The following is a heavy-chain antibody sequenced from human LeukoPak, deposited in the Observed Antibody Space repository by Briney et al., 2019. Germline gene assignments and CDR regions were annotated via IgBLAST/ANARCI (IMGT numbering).Heavy chain of an antibody. CDR1: GFTFGTYA. Sequence: GGSLRLACAASGFTFGTYAMHWVSQAPGKGLEWVAIISYDGSKKYYADSVRGRFTISRDNSKNTLYLQMNSLTVEDTALYYCAGGDPYRGYDYPGVWGHGTLVTVSS. D-gene: IGHD5-12*01. V-gene: IGHV3-30*04. J-gene: IGHJ4*01. CDR3: AGGDPYRGYDYPGV. CDR2: ISYDGSKK.